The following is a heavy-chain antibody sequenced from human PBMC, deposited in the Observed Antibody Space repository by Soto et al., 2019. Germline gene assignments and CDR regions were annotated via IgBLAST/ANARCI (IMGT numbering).Heavy chain of an antibody. J-gene: IGHJ6*02. V-gene: IGHV3-30-3*01. CDR2: ISYDGSNK. D-gene: IGHD4-17*01. CDR3: ARDKDSVTTFYYYYGMDV. Sequence: GGSLRLSCAASGFTFSSYARHWVRQAPGKGLEWVAVISYDGSNKYYADSVKGRFTISRDNSKNTLYLQMNSLRAEDTAVYYCARDKDSVTTFYYYYGMDVWGQGTTVTVSS. CDR1: GFTFSSYA.